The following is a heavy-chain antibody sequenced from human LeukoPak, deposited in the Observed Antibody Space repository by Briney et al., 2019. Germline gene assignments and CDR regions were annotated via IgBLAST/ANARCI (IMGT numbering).Heavy chain of an antibody. CDR1: GFTFDDYT. CDR2: ISWDGGST. D-gene: IGHD2-2*01. Sequence: GGSLRLSCAASGFTFDDYTMHWVRQAPGKGLEWVSLISWDGGSTYYADSVKGRFTISRDNSKNTLYLQMNSLRAEDTAVYYCAKDFVVVPAPDYWGQGTLVTVSS. CDR3: AKDFVVVPAPDY. V-gene: IGHV3-43*01. J-gene: IGHJ4*02.